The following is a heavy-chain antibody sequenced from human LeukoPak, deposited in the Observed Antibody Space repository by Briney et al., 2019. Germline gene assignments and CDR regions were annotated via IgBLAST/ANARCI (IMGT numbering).Heavy chain of an antibody. CDR1: GYTFTSYG. CDR3: AREYSSGWSYHFDS. J-gene: IGHJ4*02. V-gene: IGHV1-18*01. D-gene: IGHD6-19*01. CDR2: INVYNGNT. Sequence: ASVKVSCKASGYTFTSYGISWVRQAPGQGLEWMGRINVYNGNTNYAQKFQGRVTMTTDTSTSTAYMELRSLTSDDTAVCYCAREYSSGWSYHFDSWGQGTLVTVSS.